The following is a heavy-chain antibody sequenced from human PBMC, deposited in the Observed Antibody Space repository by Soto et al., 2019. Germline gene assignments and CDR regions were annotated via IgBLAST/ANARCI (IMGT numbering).Heavy chain of an antibody. CDR3: ATDSDYGSGSYSAYYFDY. J-gene: IGHJ4*02. Sequence: ASVKVSCKVSGYTLTELSMHWVRQAPGKGLEWMGGFDPEDGETIYAQKFQGRVTMTEDTSTDTAYMELSSLRSEDTAVYYCATDSDYGSGSYSAYYFDYWGQGTLGTVSS. D-gene: IGHD3-10*01. CDR1: GYTLTELS. CDR2: FDPEDGET. V-gene: IGHV1-24*01.